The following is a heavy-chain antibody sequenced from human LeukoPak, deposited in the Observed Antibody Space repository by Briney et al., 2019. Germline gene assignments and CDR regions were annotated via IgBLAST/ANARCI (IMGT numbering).Heavy chain of an antibody. CDR3: ARDRGDYGDYSFDY. CDR1: GFTFSSYW. D-gene: IGHD4-17*01. V-gene: IGHV3-7*01. CDR2: IKQDGSEK. J-gene: IGHJ4*02. Sequence: GGSLRLSCAASGFTFSSYWMSWVRQAPGKGLEWVANIKQDGSEKYYVDSVKGRFTISRDNAKNSLYLQMNSLRAEDTAVYYCARDRGDYGDYSFDYWGQGTLVTVSS.